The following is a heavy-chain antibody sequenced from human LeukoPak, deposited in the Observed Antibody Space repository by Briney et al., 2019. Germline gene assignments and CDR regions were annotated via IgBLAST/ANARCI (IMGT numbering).Heavy chain of an antibody. CDR2: ISSSGSTK. V-gene: IGHV3-48*03. J-gene: IGHJ4*02. CDR1: GFTFSSYE. Sequence: PGGSLRLSCAASGFTFSSYEMNWVRQAPGKGLEWVSYISSSGSTKYYADSVKGRFTISRDNAKNSLYLQMNSLRAEDTAVYYCARPAGPGYYYYFDYWGQGTLVTVSS. CDR3: ARPAGPGYYYYFDY. D-gene: IGHD3-22*01.